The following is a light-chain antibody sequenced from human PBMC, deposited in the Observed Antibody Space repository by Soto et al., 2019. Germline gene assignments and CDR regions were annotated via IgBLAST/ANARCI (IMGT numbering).Light chain of an antibody. J-gene: IGKJ1*01. CDR3: QHYGSSLWT. V-gene: IGKV3-20*01. CDR1: QSISSSY. CDR2: GAS. Sequence: EIVLTQSPGTLSLSPGERATLSCRASQSISSSYLAWYQQKPGQAPRLLIYGASSRASGIPDRFSGSGSGTDFTLTISRPEPEDFAVYYCQHYGSSLWTFGKGT.